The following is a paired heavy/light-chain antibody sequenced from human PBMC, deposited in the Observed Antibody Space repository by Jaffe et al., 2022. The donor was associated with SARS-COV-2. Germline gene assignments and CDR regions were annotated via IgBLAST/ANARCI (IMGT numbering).Light chain of an antibody. CDR3: QQGRSWPLT. CDR2: EVS. Sequence: EIVLTQSPATLSFSPGERATLSCRASQSVGNSLAWYHQKPGQAPRLLIYEVSNRAIGIPARFGGSGSGTDFALTISSLEPGDFGIYYCQQGRSWPLTFGGGTRLEIK. J-gene: IGKJ4*01. CDR1: QSVGNS. V-gene: IGKV3-11*01.
Heavy chain of an antibody. Sequence: EMQLVETGGGLVQPGGSLRLSCAASGFDFSTNVMSWVRQAPGKGLEWVAISVMSSSGQEQTQYADPVKGRFTISRDIAKDTLYVEMRSLRAEDTAVYYCVKDFMRNCWGCGFDLWGQGTKVTVSS. D-gene: IGHD3-16*01. V-gene: IGHV3-23*05. CDR2: MSSSGQEQT. CDR3: VKDFMRNCWGCGFDL. CDR1: GFDFSTNV. J-gene: IGHJ3*01.